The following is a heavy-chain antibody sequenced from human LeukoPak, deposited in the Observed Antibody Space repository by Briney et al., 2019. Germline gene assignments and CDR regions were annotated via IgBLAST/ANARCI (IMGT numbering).Heavy chain of an antibody. CDR2: ISGSGGST. J-gene: IGHJ4*02. CDR3: AKDPMYYYDSSGYSY. V-gene: IGHV3-23*01. CDR1: GGTFSSYA. D-gene: IGHD3-22*01. Sequence: GGSLRLSCAASGGTFSSYAMSWVRQAPGKGLEWVSAISGSGGSTYYADSVKGRFTISRDNSKNTLYLQMNSLRAEDTAVYYCAKDPMYYYDSSGYSYWGQGTLVTVSS.